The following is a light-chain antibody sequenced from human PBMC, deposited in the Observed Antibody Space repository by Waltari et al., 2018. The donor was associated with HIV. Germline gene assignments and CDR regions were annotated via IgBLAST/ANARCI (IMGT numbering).Light chain of an antibody. Sequence: QLVLPQSPSSSASLAASVKPTSTLSSGRSSYAISHHQQPPEKGPRYLMKVNSDGSHNKGDGIPDRCSGSSSGAERYLTISSLQSEDEADYYCQTWGSGIEVFGGGTKLTVL. CDR3: QTWGSGIEV. V-gene: IGLV4-69*01. CDR2: VNSDGSH. J-gene: IGLJ3*02. CDR1: SGRSSYA.